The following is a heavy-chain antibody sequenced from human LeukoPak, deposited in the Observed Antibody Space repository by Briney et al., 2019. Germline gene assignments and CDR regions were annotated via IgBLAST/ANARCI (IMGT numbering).Heavy chain of an antibody. V-gene: IGHV3-7*01. CDR1: GFIFSNYW. J-gene: IGHJ4*02. CDR2: IKQDGSEE. CDR3: ARIFSVYYVFDY. Sequence: GGSLRLSCAASGFIFSNYWMSWVRLAPGRGLEWVANIKQDGSEEYYVDSVKGRYTISRDNAKNSMYLQMNSLRADDTAVYYCARIFSVYYVFDYWGQGTPVTASS. D-gene: IGHD5/OR15-5a*01.